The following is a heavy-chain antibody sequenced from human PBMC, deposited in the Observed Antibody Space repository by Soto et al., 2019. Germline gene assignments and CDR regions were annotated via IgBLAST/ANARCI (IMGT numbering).Heavy chain of an antibody. J-gene: IGHJ4*02. D-gene: IGHD3-3*01. CDR1: GGSISSYY. Sequence: PSETLSLTRPVSGGSISSYYWSWIRQPPGKGLEWIGYIYYSGSTNYNPSLKSRVTISVDTSKNQFSLKLSSVTAADTAVYYCARGPYDFWSGYNYWGQGTLVTVSS. CDR3: ARGPYDFWSGYNY. CDR2: IYYSGST. V-gene: IGHV4-59*01.